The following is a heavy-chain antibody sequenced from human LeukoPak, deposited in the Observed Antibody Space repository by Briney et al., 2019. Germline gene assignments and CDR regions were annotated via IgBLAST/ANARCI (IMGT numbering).Heavy chain of an antibody. CDR2: IYYSGST. D-gene: IGHD3-10*01. J-gene: IGHJ4*02. CDR3: ARRGYYYGSGSPYCFDY. CDR1: GGSISSSSYY. V-gene: IGHV4-39*02. Sequence: SETLSLTCTVSGGSISSSSYYWGWIRQPPGKGLEWIGSIYYSGSTYYNPSLKSRVTISVDTSKNHFSLKLSSLTAADTAVYYCARRGYYYGSGSPYCFDYWGQGTLVTVSS.